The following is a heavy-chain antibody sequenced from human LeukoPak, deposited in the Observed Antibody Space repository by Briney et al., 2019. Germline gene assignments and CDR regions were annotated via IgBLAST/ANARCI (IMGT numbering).Heavy chain of an antibody. D-gene: IGHD3-22*01. J-gene: IGHJ5*02. CDR3: ARARRDSSGSNWFDP. CDR2: TRNKANSYTT. CDR1: GFTFSDHY. Sequence: GGSLRLSCAASGFTFSDHYMDWVRQAPGKGLEWVGRTRNKANSYTTEYAASVKGRFTISRDDSKNSLYLQMNSLKTEDTAVYYCARARRDSSGSNWFDPWGQGTLVTVSS. V-gene: IGHV3-72*01.